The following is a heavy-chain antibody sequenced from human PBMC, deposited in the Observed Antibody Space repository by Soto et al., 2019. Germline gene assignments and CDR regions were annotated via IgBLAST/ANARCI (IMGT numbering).Heavy chain of an antibody. Sequence: ASVNVSCKASGYTFTSYGISWVRQAPGQGLEWMGWISAYNGNTNYAQKLQGRVTMTTDTSTSTAYMELRSLRSDDTAVYYCASARRGYCSSTSCYRAFDIWGQGTMVTVSS. CDR2: ISAYNGNT. D-gene: IGHD2-2*01. J-gene: IGHJ3*02. CDR1: GYTFTSYG. V-gene: IGHV1-18*01. CDR3: ASARRGYCSSTSCYRAFDI.